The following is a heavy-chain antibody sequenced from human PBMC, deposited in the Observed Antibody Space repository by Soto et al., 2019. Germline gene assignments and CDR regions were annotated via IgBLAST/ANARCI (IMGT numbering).Heavy chain of an antibody. D-gene: IGHD2-15*01. V-gene: IGHV3-33*01. CDR1: GFNFSSYG. J-gene: IGHJ4*02. CDR3: ARYQAESGSYSDS. CDR2: IWNDGSNE. Sequence: QVQLVESGGGVVQPGGSLRLSCEASGFNFSSYGIHWVRQAPGKGLEWVAIIWNDGSNEYYADSVKGRFTISRDNSKNTVYLQGSKLRAEATAVYFCARYQAESGSYSDSWGQGTLVTVSS.